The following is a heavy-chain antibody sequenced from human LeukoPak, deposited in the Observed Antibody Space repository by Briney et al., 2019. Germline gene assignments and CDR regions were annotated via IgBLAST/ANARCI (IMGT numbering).Heavy chain of an antibody. CDR2: INWNGGST. J-gene: IGHJ6*03. V-gene: IGHV3-20*04. D-gene: IGHD1-26*01. CDR1: GFTFDDYG. Sequence: GGSLRLSCAASGFTFDDYGMSWVRQAPGKGLEWVSGINWNGGSTGYADSVKGRFTISRDNAKNSLYLQMKSLRAEDTALYYCARDYGKDYYYYMDVWGKGTTVTVSS. CDR3: ARDYGKDYYYYMDV.